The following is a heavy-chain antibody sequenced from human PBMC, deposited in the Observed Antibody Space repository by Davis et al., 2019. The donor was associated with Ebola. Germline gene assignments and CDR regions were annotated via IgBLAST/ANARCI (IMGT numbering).Heavy chain of an antibody. CDR2: IYYSGST. D-gene: IGHD2-15*01. V-gene: IGHV4-39*01. J-gene: IGHJ5*02. CDR1: GGSISSSSYY. Sequence: PSETLSLTCTVSGGSISSSSYYWGWIRQPPGKGLEWIGSIYYSGSTYYNPSLKSRVTISVDTSKNQFFLKLSSVTAADTAVYYCARTGYCSDGSCYENRFDPWGQGTLVTVSS. CDR3: ARTGYCSDGSCYENRFDP.